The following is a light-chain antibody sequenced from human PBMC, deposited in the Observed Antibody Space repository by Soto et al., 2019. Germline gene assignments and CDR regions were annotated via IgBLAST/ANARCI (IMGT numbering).Light chain of an antibody. V-gene: IGLV1-47*01. Sequence: QSVLTQPPSASGTPGQRVTISCSGSSSNVGVNFVYWHQQIPGTAPKLLIYRNNQRPSGVPDRFSGSKSGTSASLAISGLRTEDEADYHCVVWDDSLRGWVFGGGTKLTGL. CDR1: SSNVGVNF. CDR2: RNN. CDR3: VVWDDSLRGWV. J-gene: IGLJ3*02.